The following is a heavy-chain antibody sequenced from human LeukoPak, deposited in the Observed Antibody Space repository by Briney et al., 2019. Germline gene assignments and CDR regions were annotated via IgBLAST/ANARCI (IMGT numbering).Heavy chain of an antibody. CDR3: ARDRLAAVNWFDP. D-gene: IGHD6-13*01. CDR1: GFTFSSYS. J-gene: IGHJ5*02. V-gene: IGHV3-21*01. Sequence: GGSLRLSCAASGFTFSSYSMNWVRQAPGKGLEWVSSISSSSSYIYYADSVKGRFTISRDNAKNSLYLQMNSLRAEDTAVYYCARDRLAAVNWFDPWGQGTLDTVSS. CDR2: ISSSSSYI.